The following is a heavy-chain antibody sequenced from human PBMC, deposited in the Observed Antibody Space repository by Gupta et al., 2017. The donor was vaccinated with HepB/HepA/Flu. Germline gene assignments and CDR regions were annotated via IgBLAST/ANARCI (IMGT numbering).Heavy chain of an antibody. Sequence: QVQLQQWGAGLLKPSETLSLTCGVFGGSFSGHYWSWIRQPPGKGLEWIGEITYTGIANYKPSLKSRVSISIDTSKNQFTLRLNSLTAADTAVYYCARVTYDLNFDYWGQGSLVAVSS. V-gene: IGHV4-34*01. CDR2: ITYTGIA. CDR3: ARVTYDLNFDY. D-gene: IGHD3-3*01. J-gene: IGHJ4*02. CDR1: GGSFSGHY.